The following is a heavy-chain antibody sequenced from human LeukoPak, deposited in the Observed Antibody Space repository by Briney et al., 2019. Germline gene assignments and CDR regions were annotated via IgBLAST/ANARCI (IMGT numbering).Heavy chain of an antibody. J-gene: IGHJ4*02. CDR2: ISGSGGST. V-gene: IGHV3-23*01. D-gene: IGHD1-26*01. CDR3: SKDRCLGGTSSFDH. Sequence: GGSLRLSCVASGFTFSSQAMSWVRQAPGKGLEWVSGISGSGGSTYYAGSVKGRFTISRDSSKNTLYLQMNSLRAEDTAVYYCSKDRCLGGTSSFDHWGQGTLVTVSS. CDR1: GFTFSSQA.